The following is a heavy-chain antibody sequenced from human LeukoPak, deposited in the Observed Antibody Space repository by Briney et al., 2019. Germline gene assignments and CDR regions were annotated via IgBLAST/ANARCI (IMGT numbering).Heavy chain of an antibody. CDR1: GFTFSSYA. CDR3: AKALAGTRSNY. V-gene: IGHV3-23*01. Sequence: GGSLRLSCAASGFTFSSYAMSWVRQAPGKGLEWVSAISGSGGSTYYADSVKGRFTISRDNSKNTLYLKMNSLRAEDTAVYNCAKALAGTRSNYWGQGTLVTVSS. D-gene: IGHD6-19*01. J-gene: IGHJ4*02. CDR2: ISGSGGST.